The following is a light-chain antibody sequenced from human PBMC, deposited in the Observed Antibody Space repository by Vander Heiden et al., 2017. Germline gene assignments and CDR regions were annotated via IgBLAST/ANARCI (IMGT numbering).Light chain of an antibody. J-gene: IGLJ1*01. CDR3: VAWDDSSNGYV. CDR2: SNH. V-gene: IGLV1-44*01. Sequence: QSVLTQPPSASGTPGQRVTIPCSGSSPNIGNWPVNWYQQLPGTAPKLLIYSNHLRPSGVPDRISGSKSGTSASLAFSGLQSEDEADYYCVAWDDSSNGYVFGSGTTVTVL. CDR1: SPNIGNWP.